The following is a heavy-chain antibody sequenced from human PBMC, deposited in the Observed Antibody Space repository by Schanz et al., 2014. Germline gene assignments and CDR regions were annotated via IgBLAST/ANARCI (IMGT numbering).Heavy chain of an antibody. CDR1: GGTFSSFG. CDR3: ARGQRRTIGRAFGP. D-gene: IGHD3-10*01. V-gene: IGHV1-69*04. J-gene: IGHJ5*02. CDR2: IIPSLGLA. Sequence: QVHLVQSGAEVKKPGSSVKVSCKASGGTFSSFGINWVRQAPGQGLEWMGRIIPSLGLAKYEQKFQDKVTITAATSTTTAYMELSSLASEDTAVYYCARGQRRTIGRAFGPWGQGTLVTVSS.